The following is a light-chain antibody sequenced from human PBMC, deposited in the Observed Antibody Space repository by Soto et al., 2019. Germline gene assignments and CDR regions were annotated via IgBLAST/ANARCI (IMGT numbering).Light chain of an antibody. V-gene: IGKV1-5*01. CDR2: DAS. J-gene: IGKJ1*01. Sequence: DIQMTQSPSTLSASLVDRITITCRASQSISTRLAWYQQKPGKAPKFLIYDASSLESGVPSRFSGSGSGTEFTLTISSLQPDDFATYYCQQYNSYLWTFGQGTKVEIK. CDR1: QSISTR. CDR3: QQYNSYLWT.